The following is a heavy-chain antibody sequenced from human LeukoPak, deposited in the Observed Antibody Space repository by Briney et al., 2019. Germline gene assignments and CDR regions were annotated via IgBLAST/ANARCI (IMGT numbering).Heavy chain of an antibody. Sequence: KPSETLSLSCTVSGYSISSAYYGGWIRQPPGKGLECIGCISLHPTPYYTPSLNTPASISIDTSKNHFSLKLTSVTAADTAVYYCARHFPGEYNYGLFDYWGQGALVTVSP. D-gene: IGHD5-18*01. CDR2: ISLHPTP. CDR1: GYSISSAYY. V-gene: IGHV4-38-2*02. J-gene: IGHJ4*02. CDR3: ARHFPGEYNYGLFDY.